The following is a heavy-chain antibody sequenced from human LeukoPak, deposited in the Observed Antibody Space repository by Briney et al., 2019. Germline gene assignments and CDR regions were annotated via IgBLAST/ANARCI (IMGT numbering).Heavy chain of an antibody. J-gene: IGHJ4*02. CDR2: IYFSGST. V-gene: IGHV4-59*01. Sequence: SETLSLTCTVSGGSISSSYWSWIRQPPGEGLECIGCIYFSGSTNYNPSLKSRVTISIDTSKNQFSLSLTSVTAADTAVYYCARGTGSHSTNLDSWGQGTLVTVSS. CDR3: ARGTGSHSTNLDS. D-gene: IGHD3-10*01. CDR1: GGSISSSY.